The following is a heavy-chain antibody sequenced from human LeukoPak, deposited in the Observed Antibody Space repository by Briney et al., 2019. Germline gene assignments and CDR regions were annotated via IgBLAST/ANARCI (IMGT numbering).Heavy chain of an antibody. CDR1: GFTVSNNY. Sequence: GGSLRLSCAASGFTVSNNYMYSGGSTYYADSVKGRFTISRDNSRNTLYLQMDSLRSEDTAVYYCARDFFPIVDSTWYEIGYWGQGTLVTVSS. D-gene: IGHD2-21*01. V-gene: IGHV3-53*05. CDR3: ARDFFPIVDSTWYEIGY. CDR2: SGGST. J-gene: IGHJ4*02.